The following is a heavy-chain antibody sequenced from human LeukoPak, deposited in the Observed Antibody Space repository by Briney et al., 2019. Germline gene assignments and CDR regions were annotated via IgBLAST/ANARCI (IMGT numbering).Heavy chain of an antibody. CDR3: ARVKKVDTSIDY. CDR1: GGSISSSSYY. CDR2: IYYTGST. V-gene: IGHV4-39*01. J-gene: IGHJ4*02. Sequence: SETLSLTCTVSGGSISSSSYYWGWIRQPPGKGLGWIGNIYYTGSTYYSPPLKSRVTVSKDTSKNQFSLKLSSVTAADTAVYYCARVKKVDTSIDYWGQGTLVTVSS. D-gene: IGHD5-18*01.